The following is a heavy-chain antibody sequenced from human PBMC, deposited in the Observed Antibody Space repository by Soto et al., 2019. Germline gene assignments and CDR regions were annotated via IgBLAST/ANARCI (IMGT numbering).Heavy chain of an antibody. CDR2: INGGNGNT. D-gene: IGHD3-22*01. V-gene: IGHV1-3*01. CDR1: GYTFTTYT. J-gene: IGHJ4*02. CDR3: PRGPEDLMIVVVTPLQY. Sequence: ASVKVSCKASGYTFTTYTLHWLRQAPGQRLEWLGRINGGNGNTKYSEKFQGRVTITRDTSASTVYMELSSLTSEDTAVYYCPRGPEDLMIVVVTPLQYWGQGTMVTVSS.